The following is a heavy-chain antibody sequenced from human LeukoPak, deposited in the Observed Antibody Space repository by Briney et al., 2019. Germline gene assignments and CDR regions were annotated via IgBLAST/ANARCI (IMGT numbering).Heavy chain of an antibody. V-gene: IGHV1-69*06. CDR1: RGTFSSYA. D-gene: IGHD5-24*01. CDR3: ARGRRWLPDY. Sequence: SLKVSCKASRGTFSSYAISWVRQAPGQGLEWMGGIIPIFGTANYAQKFQGRVTITADKSTSTAYMELSSLRSEDTAVYYCARGRRWLPDYWGQGTLVTVSS. J-gene: IGHJ4*02. CDR2: IIPIFGTA.